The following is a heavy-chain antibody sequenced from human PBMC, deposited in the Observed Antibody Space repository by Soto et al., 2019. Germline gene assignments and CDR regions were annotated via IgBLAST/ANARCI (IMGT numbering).Heavy chain of an antibody. CDR3: ASGRAPLEGLRYFVWPSGDSGVGY. Sequence: ASVKVSCKASGYTFTSYDINWVRQATGQGLEWMGWMNPNSGNTGYAQKFQGRVTMTRNTSISTAYMELSSLRSEDTAVYYFASGRAPLEGLRYFVWPSGDSGVGYCGQGTLVTVSS. CDR1: GYTFTSYD. V-gene: IGHV1-8*01. CDR2: MNPNSGNT. D-gene: IGHD3-9*01. J-gene: IGHJ4*02.